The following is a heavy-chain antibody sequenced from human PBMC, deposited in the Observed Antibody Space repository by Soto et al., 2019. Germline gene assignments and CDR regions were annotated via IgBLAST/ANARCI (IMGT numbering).Heavy chain of an antibody. CDR1: GGSISSSSYY. Sequence: ATLYLTFTVSGGSISSSSYYWGWIRQPPGKGLEWIGSIYYSGSTYYNPSLKSRVTISINTSKNQMSLELTSVTAADTAVYYCARNSGPYASSWFDAWGQGTLVTVSS. CDR3: ARNSGPYASSWFDA. J-gene: IGHJ5*02. V-gene: IGHV4-39*01. D-gene: IGHD6-6*01. CDR2: IYYSGST.